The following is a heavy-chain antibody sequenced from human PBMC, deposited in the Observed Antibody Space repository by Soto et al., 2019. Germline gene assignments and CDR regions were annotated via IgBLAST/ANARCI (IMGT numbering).Heavy chain of an antibody. D-gene: IGHD3-10*01. CDR2: ISGSGETP. CDR3: AKDRRITMVRGSRRSFDS. V-gene: IGHV3-23*01. J-gene: IGHJ4*02. Sequence: GGSLRLSCAPSGFTFRDFAMIWVRQAPGKRLEWVSAISGSGETPYYADSVKGRFIISRDNFRNTLYLQMSSLRVEDTAVYYCAKDRRITMVRGSRRSFDSWGQGTLVTVSS. CDR1: GFTFRDFA.